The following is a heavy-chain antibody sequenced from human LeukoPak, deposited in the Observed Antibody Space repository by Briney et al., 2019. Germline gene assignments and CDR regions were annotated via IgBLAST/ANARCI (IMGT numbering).Heavy chain of an antibody. D-gene: IGHD6-19*01. CDR2: TYYSGST. J-gene: IGHJ3*02. CDR3: ARIPTNAVPSAHNGFDI. CDR1: GDAISSSSYY. Sequence: SETLSLTCIVYGDAISSSSYYWGWIRQPPGKGLEWIGSTYYSGSTYYTPSLKSRVTISVDTSKNQFSLRLNSVTAADTSIYYCARIPTNAVPSAHNGFDIWGQGTMLTVSS. V-gene: IGHV4-39*01.